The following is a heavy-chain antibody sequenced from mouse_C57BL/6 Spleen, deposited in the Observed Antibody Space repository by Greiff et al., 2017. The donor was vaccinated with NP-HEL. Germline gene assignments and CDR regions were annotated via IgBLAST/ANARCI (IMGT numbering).Heavy chain of an antibody. D-gene: IGHD2-5*01. CDR1: GYAFSSSW. CDR2: IYPGDGDT. V-gene: IGHV1-82*01. J-gene: IGHJ1*03. CDR3: AREGAYSNGYFDV. Sequence: QVQLKESGPELVKPGASVKISCKASGYAFSSSWMNWVKQRPGKGLEWIGRIYPGDGDTNYNGKFKGKATLTADKSSSTAYMQLSSLTSEDSAVYFCAREGAYSNGYFDVWGTGTTVTVSS.